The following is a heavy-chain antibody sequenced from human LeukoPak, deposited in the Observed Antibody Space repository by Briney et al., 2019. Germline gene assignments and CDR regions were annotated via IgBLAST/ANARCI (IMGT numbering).Heavy chain of an antibody. J-gene: IGHJ4*02. CDR1: GGSISSYY. CDR3: AGYSSSARYYFDY. Sequence: SETLPLTCTVSGGSISSYYWSWIRQPPGKGLEWIGYIYYSGSTNYNPSLKSRVTISVDTSKNQFSLKLSSVTAADTAVYYCAGYSSSARYYFDYWGQGTLVTVSS. CDR2: IYYSGST. D-gene: IGHD6-13*01. V-gene: IGHV4-59*01.